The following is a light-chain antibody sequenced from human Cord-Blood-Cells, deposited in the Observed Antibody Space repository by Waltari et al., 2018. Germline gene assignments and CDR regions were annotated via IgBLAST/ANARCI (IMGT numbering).Light chain of an antibody. CDR1: QSFSSW. CDR3: QQYNSYSYT. V-gene: IGKV1-5*03. J-gene: IGKJ2*01. CDR2: KAS. Sequence: DIQMTQSPYTLSALVGDRGTITCRASQSFSSWLAWYQQKPGKAPKLLLYKASSLESGVPSRFGGSGSGTEFTLTISSLQSDDFATYYCQQYNSYSYTFGQGTKLEIK.